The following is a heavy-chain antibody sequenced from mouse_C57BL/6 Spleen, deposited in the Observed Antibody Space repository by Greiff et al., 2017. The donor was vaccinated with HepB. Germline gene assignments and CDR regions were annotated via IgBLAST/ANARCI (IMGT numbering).Heavy chain of an antibody. D-gene: IGHD2-4*01. Sequence: QVQLQQPGAELVKPGASVKLSCKASGYTFTSYWMHWVKQRPGQGLEWIGMIHPNSGSTNYNEKFKSKATLTVDKSSSTAYMQLSSLTSENSAVYYCARGGRNYDYDDYAMDYWGQGTSVTVSS. V-gene: IGHV1-64*01. J-gene: IGHJ4*01. CDR1: GYTFTSYW. CDR2: IHPNSGST. CDR3: ARGGRNYDYDDYAMDY.